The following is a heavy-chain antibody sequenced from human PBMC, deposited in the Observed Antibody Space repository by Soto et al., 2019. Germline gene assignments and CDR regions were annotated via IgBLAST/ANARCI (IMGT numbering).Heavy chain of an antibody. CDR3: ARDNWNGAYYGLDV. J-gene: IGHJ6*02. V-gene: IGHV3-23*01. CDR1: QFTFNIDA. Sequence: EVQLLESGGGLVQSGESLTLSCVASQFTFNIDAMTWVRQAPGKGLEWVSSMSGSGASIYYADSVKGGFTISRDKTKKTLYLQMNSLRAEDTAVYWCARDNWNGAYYGLDVWGQGTTVTVS. D-gene: IGHD1-20*01. CDR2: MSGSGASI.